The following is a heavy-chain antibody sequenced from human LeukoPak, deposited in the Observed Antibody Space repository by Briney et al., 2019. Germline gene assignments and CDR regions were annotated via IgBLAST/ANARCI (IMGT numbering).Heavy chain of an antibody. D-gene: IGHD3-16*01. CDR3: ARVNSPKITAHAFDI. J-gene: IGHJ3*02. CDR1: ADSISSGGYS. CDR2: IYYSGST. V-gene: IGHV4-61*08. Sequence: SETLSLTCAVSADSISSGGYSWSWIRQPPGKGLEWIGYIYYSGSTNYNPSLKSRVTISVDTSKNQFSLKLSSVTAADTAVYYCARVNSPKITAHAFDIWGQGTMVTVSS.